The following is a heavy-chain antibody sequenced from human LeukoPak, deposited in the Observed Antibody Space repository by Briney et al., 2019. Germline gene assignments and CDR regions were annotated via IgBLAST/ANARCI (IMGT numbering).Heavy chain of an antibody. D-gene: IGHD2-2*01. Sequence: PGGSLRLSCAASGFTFSSYSMNWVRQAPGKGLEWVSYINNGSSSIYYSDSVKGRFTISRDNAKNSLYLQMNSLRDEDTAVYYCARAPACTSNTSCYPNLFDYWGQGTLVTVSS. CDR1: GFTFSSYS. V-gene: IGHV3-48*02. CDR2: INNGSSSI. J-gene: IGHJ4*02. CDR3: ARAPACTSNTSCYPNLFDY.